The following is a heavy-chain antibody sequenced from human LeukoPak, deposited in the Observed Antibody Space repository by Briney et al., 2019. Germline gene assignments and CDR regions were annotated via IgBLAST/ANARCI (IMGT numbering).Heavy chain of an antibody. CDR2: IYYSGST. CDR3: ARFLGGSAYFDWLLAGDYFDY. D-gene: IGHD3-9*01. J-gene: IGHJ4*02. Sequence: PSETLSLTCTVSGGSISSSSYYWGWIRQPPGKGLEWIGSIYYSGSTYYNPSLKSRVTISVDTSKNQFSLKLSSVTAADTAVYYCARFLGGSAYFDWLLAGDYFDYWGQGTLVTVSS. CDR1: GGSISSSSYY. V-gene: IGHV4-39*01.